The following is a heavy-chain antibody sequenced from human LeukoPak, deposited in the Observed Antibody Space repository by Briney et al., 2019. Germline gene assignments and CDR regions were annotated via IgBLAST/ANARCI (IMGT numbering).Heavy chain of an antibody. V-gene: IGHV4-59*01. J-gene: IGHJ6*04. CDR3: AREGLLWFGAERMDV. D-gene: IGHD3-10*01. CDR1: GGSINNSY. Sequence: ASETLSLTCTVSGGSINNSYWTWIRQPPGKGLEWIGYIYYSGSTNYNPSLKSRVTISVDTSKNQFSLKLSSVTAADTAVYYCAREGLLWFGAERMDVWGKGTTVTVSS. CDR2: IYYSGST.